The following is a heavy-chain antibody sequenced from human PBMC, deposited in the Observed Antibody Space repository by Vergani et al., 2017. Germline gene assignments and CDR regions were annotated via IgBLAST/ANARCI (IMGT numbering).Heavy chain of an antibody. Sequence: QVQLQQWGAGLLKPSETLSLTCAVYGGSFSGYYWSWIRQPPGKGLEWIGEINHSGSTNYNPSLKSRVTISVDTSKNQFSRKLSSVTAADTAVYYCANYDIGEWGSGRNGDYWGQGTLVTVSS. CDR3: ANYDIGEWGSGRNGDY. J-gene: IGHJ4*02. CDR1: GGSFSGYY. D-gene: IGHD3-9*01. V-gene: IGHV4-34*01. CDR2: INHSGST.